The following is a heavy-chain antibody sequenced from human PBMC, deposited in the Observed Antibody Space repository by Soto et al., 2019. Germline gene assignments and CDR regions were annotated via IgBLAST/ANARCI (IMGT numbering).Heavy chain of an antibody. CDR1: GFAFRTYG. CDR3: VRESESSGHYPDYYGVDV. J-gene: IGHJ6*02. D-gene: IGHD6-19*01. V-gene: IGHV3-30*03. Sequence: PGGSLRLSCAGSGFAFRTYGIHWVRQAPGKGLEWVSFISYDADKKYYRDSVQGRFTISRDNAKNTVSLQMNSLRAEDTAVYYCVRESESSGHYPDYYGVDVWGQGTTGTV. CDR2: ISYDADKK.